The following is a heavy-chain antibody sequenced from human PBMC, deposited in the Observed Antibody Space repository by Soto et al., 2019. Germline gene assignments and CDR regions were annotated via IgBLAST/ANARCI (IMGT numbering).Heavy chain of an antibody. J-gene: IGHJ6*02. Sequence: PGGSLRLSCAASGFTFSNAWMNWVRQAPGKGLEWVGRIKSKTDGGTTDYAAPVKGRFTISRDDSKNTLYLQMNSLKTEDTAVYYCVWPIDDYSNYEEFRWETYGMDVWGQGTTVTVSS. CDR3: VWPIDDYSNYEEFRWETYGMDV. CDR2: IKSKTDGGTT. D-gene: IGHD4-4*01. CDR1: GFTFSNAW. V-gene: IGHV3-15*07.